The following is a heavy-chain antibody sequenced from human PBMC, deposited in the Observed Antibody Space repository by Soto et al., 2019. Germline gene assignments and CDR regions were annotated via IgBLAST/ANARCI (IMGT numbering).Heavy chain of an antibody. CDR3: AREYM. Sequence: EVQLVESGGGLVQPGGSLRLCCEGSGFTFSSFWMSWVRQTPEKGLEWVAAIKSDGSETHYGDSVKGRFTISRDNRKKSLYLQMNRLREEDTAVYYCAREYMWGQGALVTVSS. D-gene: IGHD1-1*01. V-gene: IGHV3-7*04. CDR1: GFTFSSFW. J-gene: IGHJ4*02. CDR2: IKSDGSET.